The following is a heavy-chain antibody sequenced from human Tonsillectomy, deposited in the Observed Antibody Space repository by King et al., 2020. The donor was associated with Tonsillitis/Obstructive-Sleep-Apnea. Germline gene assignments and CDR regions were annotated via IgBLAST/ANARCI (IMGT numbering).Heavy chain of an antibody. D-gene: IGHD3-22*01. V-gene: IGHV3-23*04. CDR3: ASGSGYYREFDY. CDR1: GLTFSNYA. Sequence: VQLVESGGGLVQPGESLRLSCAASGLTFSNYAMNWVRQAPGKGLEWVSIISGSGDITYYADSVKGRFTISRDNSRNTLYLKMNSLRSEDTAVYYCASGSGYYREFDYWGQGPLVTVSS. J-gene: IGHJ4*02. CDR2: ISGSGDIT.